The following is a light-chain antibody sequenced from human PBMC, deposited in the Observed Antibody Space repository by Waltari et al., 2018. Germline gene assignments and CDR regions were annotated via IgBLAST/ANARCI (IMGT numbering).Light chain of an antibody. V-gene: IGKV1-5*03. CDR3: QQYSNYPWT. Sequence: DIQMTQSPSTLSASVGDSVTITCRASQIISGWLAWYQQQPGKAPKRLIHKSSVLESGVPSRVSGSGSGSGIEFTLTISSLQPDDFATYHCQQYSNYPWTFGQGTRVEIK. J-gene: IGKJ1*01. CDR2: KSS. CDR1: QIISGW.